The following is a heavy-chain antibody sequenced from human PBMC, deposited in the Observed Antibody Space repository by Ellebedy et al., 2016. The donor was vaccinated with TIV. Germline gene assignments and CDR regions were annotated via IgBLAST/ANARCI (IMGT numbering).Heavy chain of an antibody. CDR3: SRGVVAASRNVDAFDI. CDR2: IYHSGST. CDR1: GGSISSSNW. Sequence: SETLSLXXAVSGGSISSSNWWSWVRQPPGKGLEWIGEIYHSGSTNYNPSLKSRVTISVDKSKNQFSLKLSSVTAADTAVYYCSRGVVAASRNVDAFDIWGQGTMVTVSS. D-gene: IGHD2-15*01. J-gene: IGHJ3*02. V-gene: IGHV4-4*02.